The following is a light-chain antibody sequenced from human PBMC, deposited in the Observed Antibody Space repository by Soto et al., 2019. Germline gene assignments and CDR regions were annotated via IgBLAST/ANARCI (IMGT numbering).Light chain of an antibody. V-gene: IGLV2-14*03. CDR3: RSYTSSNTYV. J-gene: IGLJ1*01. CDR1: ISDVSGYNF. CDR2: DVS. Sequence: QSVLTQPASVSGSPGQSITISCTGTISDVSGYNFVSWYQQYPGEAPKLMIYDVSNRPSGVSNRFSGSKSGNTASLTISGLQAEDEADYYCRSYTSSNTYVFGTGTKVTVL.